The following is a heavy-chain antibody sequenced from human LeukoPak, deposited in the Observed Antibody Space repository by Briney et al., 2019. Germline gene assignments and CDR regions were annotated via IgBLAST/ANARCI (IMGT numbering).Heavy chain of an antibody. CDR1: GFTVSGTH. CDR2: MYTGGTT. V-gene: IGHV3-53*01. CDR3: AKDELTSGGGLAS. D-gene: IGHD3-16*01. Sequence: GSLSLSCAASGFTVSGTHMSWVRQAPGKGLEWVSAMYTGGTTYYADSMTGRFTVSSDTSRNTLFLHMDSLRAEDTAVYSSAKDELTSGGGLASWGQGTLVIVSS. J-gene: IGHJ5*01.